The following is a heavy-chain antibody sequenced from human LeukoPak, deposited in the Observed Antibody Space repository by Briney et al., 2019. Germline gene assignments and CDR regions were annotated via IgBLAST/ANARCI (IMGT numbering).Heavy chain of an antibody. J-gene: IGHJ4*02. V-gene: IGHV4-59*08. Sequence: SETLSLTCTVSSGSISSDYWSWIRQHPGKGLEWIDYIHYSGATNYSPSLNSRVTISVDTSKNQFSLNLRSVTAADTAVCYCATLRGSSSAVFDYWGQGTLVTVSS. CDR2: IHYSGAT. D-gene: IGHD2-2*01. CDR3: ATLRGSSSAVFDY. CDR1: SGSISSDY.